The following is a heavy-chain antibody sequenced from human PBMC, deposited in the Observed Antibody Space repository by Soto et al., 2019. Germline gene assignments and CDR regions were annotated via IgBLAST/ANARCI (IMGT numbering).Heavy chain of an antibody. J-gene: IGHJ6*02. CDR3: AIVYHCGGDCYLYYYYGMDV. V-gene: IGHV1-18*01. CDR2: ISAYNDNT. Sequence: ASVKVSCKASGYTFTSYGISWVRQAPGQGLEWMGWISAYNDNTNYAQKLQGRVTMTTDTSTSTAYMELRSLRSDDTAVYYCAIVYHCGGDCYLYYYYGMDVWGQGTTVTVSS. CDR1: GYTFTSYG. D-gene: IGHD2-21*02.